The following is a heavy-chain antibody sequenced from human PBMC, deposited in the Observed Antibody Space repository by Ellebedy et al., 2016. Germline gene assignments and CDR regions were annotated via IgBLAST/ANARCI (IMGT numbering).Heavy chain of an antibody. J-gene: IGHJ4*02. CDR2: IYHSGST. V-gene: IGHV4-30-2*01. CDR3: ARTRTTQPFDY. D-gene: IGHD1-1*01. Sequence: LRLXCAVSGGSIGSGGYSWSWIRQPPGKGLEWIGYIYHSGSTYYNPSLKSRVTISVDTSKNQFSLKLSSVTAADTAVYYCARTRTTQPFDYWGQGTLVTVSS. CDR1: GGSIGSGGYS.